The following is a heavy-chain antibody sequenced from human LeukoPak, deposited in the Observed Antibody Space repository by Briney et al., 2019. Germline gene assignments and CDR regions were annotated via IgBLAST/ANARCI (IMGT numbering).Heavy chain of an antibody. CDR1: GFTFSSYA. V-gene: IGHV3-23*01. D-gene: IGHD5-12*01. CDR3: VKGGSYSDYYFDY. J-gene: IGHJ4*02. Sequence: PGGSLRLSCAASGFTFSSYAMSWVRQAPGKGLEWVSNISGSGGGTYYADSVKGRFTISRDNSKYTLYLQMNSLRAEDTAVYYCVKGGSYSDYYFDYWGQGTLVTVSS. CDR2: ISGSGGGT.